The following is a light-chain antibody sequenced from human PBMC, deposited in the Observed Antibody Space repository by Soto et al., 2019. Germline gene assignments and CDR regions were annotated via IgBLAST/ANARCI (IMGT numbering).Light chain of an antibody. J-gene: IGKJ1*01. CDR2: DAS. Sequence: DIQMTQSPFTLSASVGDRVTITCRASQGISSWLAWYQQKPGKAPKLLIYDASSLESGVPSRFSGSGSGTEFTLTISSLQPDDFATYYCQQYNSYSRTFGQGTKVDIK. CDR3: QQYNSYSRT. CDR1: QGISSW. V-gene: IGKV1-5*01.